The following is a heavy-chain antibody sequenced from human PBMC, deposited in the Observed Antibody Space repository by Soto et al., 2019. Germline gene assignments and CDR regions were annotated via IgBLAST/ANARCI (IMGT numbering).Heavy chain of an antibody. J-gene: IGHJ4*02. Sequence: EVQLVESGGGFVQPGGSLRLSCAASGFTFSSYEMIWVRQAPGKGLEWVSYISTRGSRIYYADSVKGRFTISRDNAKNSLFLQMNSLRAEDTAIYYCAGRRDGCNGGLDFWGQGTLVTVSS. CDR1: GFTFSSYE. D-gene: IGHD2-2*01. CDR3: AGRRDGCNGGLDF. CDR2: ISTRGSRI. V-gene: IGHV3-48*03.